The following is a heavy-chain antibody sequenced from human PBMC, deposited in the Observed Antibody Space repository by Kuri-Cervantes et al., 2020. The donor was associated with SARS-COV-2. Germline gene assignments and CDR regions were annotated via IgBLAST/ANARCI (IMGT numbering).Heavy chain of an antibody. J-gene: IGHJ3*02. CDR1: GFTFSSYG. CDR3: AKVENYGNAFDI. V-gene: IGHV3-30*18. CDR2: ISYDGSNK. D-gene: IGHD1-7*01. Sequence: SLKISCAASGFTFSSYGMHWVRQAPGKGLEWVAVISYDGSNKYYADSVKGRFTISRDNSKNTLYLQMNSLRAEDTAVYYCAKVENYGNAFDIWGQGTMVTVSS.